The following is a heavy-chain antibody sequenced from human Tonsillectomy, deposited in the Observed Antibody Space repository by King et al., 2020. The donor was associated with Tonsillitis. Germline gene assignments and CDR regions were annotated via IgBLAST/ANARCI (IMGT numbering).Heavy chain of an antibody. V-gene: IGHV5-51*03. D-gene: IGHD3-16*01. CDR1: GYSFSTYW. J-gene: IGHJ6*03. CDR3: ARLEGGSPYYYYYMDV. CDR2: THPGDSDT. Sequence: DVQLVESGAEVKKPGDSLKISCRGTGYSFSTYWIGWVRQMPGKGLEWMGITHPGDSDTRYSPSFQGQVTISADKSIDTAYMQWSSLKASDTAIYHCARLEGGSPYYYYYMDVWGKGTTVTVSS.